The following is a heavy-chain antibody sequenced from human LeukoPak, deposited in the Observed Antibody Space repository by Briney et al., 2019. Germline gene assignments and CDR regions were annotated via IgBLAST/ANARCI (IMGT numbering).Heavy chain of an antibody. Sequence: GGSLRLSCAASGFSFSSYVMSWVRQAPGKGLEWVSIISGNGDSTYSADSVRGRFTISRDNSKNTFYLQMNTLRAEDTAVYYCARMPNRCSTISCYIDSWGQGTLVAVS. V-gene: IGHV3-23*01. J-gene: IGHJ4*02. CDR3: ARMPNRCSTISCYIDS. CDR1: GFSFSSYV. CDR2: ISGNGDST. D-gene: IGHD2-2*02.